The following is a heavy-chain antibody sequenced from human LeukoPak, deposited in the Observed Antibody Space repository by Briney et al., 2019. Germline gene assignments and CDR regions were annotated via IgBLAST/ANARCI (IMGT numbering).Heavy chain of an antibody. V-gene: IGHV3-15*01. CDR2: IKSKTDGGPT. CDR3: ARAPPYYYDRSGYPSADKYFQH. Sequence: GCSLRLSYAPSGFRFSNAWMRWVRHAPGTGLESVVGIKSKTDGGPTDYAAPVKGRFTISRDDSKNTLYLQMNSLRAEDTAVYYCARAPPYYYDRSGYPSADKYFQHWGQGTLVTVSS. CDR1: GFRFSNAW. J-gene: IGHJ1*01. D-gene: IGHD3-22*01.